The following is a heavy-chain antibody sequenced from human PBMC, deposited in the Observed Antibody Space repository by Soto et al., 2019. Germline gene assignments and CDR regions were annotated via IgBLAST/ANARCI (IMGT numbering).Heavy chain of an antibody. CDR2: IIPIFGTA. V-gene: IGHV1-69*13. D-gene: IGHD3-22*01. CDR1: GYTFTSYG. J-gene: IGHJ3*02. Sequence: SVKVSCKASGYTFTSYGISWVRQAPGQGLEWMGGIIPIFGTANYAQKFQGRVTITADESTSTAYMELSSLRSEDTAVYYCARDVHEDSSGYYYYDAFDIWGQGTMVTVSS. CDR3: ARDVHEDSSGYYYYDAFDI.